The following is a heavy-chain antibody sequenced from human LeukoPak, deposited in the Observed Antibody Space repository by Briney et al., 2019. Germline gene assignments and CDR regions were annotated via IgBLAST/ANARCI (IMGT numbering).Heavy chain of an antibody. CDR2: IFYGERN. Sequence: SETLSLTCSVSGGSISNADYYWGWIRQAPGKGLEWIGSIFYGERNHYNPSLKSRATMSVDTSKNQFSLKLTSVTAADAAMFYCARQLPTAAADTRGYFEYWGQGAVVTVST. V-gene: IGHV4-39*01. D-gene: IGHD6-13*01. CDR3: ARQLPTAAADTRGYFEY. CDR1: GGSISNADYY. J-gene: IGHJ4*01.